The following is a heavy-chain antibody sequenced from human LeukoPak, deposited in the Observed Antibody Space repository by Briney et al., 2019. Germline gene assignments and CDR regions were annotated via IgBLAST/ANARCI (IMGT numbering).Heavy chain of an antibody. D-gene: IGHD5-18*01. CDR1: GGSISSGSYY. J-gene: IGHJ4*02. CDR2: IYTSGST. V-gene: IGHV4-61*02. CDR3: ARFPVDTAFFDY. Sequence: SETLSLTCTVSGGSISSGSYYWSWIRQPAGKGLEWIGRIYTSGSTNYNPSLKSRVTISVDTSKNQFSLKLSSVTAADTAVYYCARFPVDTAFFDYWGQGTLVTVSS.